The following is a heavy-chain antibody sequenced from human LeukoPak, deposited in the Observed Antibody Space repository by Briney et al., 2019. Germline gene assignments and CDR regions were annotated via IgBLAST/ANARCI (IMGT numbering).Heavy chain of an antibody. CDR1: GFTFSSYW. CDR3: AKDGPIAALDY. V-gene: IGHV3-23*03. D-gene: IGHD6-6*01. Sequence: GGSLRLSCAPSGFTFSSYWMSWVRQAPGKGLEWVSVIYSGGSTYYADSVKGRFTISRDNSKNTLYLQMNSLRAEDTAVYYCAKDGPIAALDYWGQGTLVTVSS. J-gene: IGHJ4*02. CDR2: IYSGGST.